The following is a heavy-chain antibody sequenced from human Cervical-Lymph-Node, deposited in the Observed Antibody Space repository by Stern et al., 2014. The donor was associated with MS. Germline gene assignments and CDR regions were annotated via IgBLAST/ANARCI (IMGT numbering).Heavy chain of an antibody. CDR2: ALPMYVNA. Sequence: QVQLVQSGAELRKPGSSVRVPCTTSRATFSYYAVTWVRHAPGQGHELLGGALPMYVNANAKYAQKFRGRLTISADESTTTAYMELSILRSEDTAVYYCTRDWGDNGYDNDAFDVWGQGTMVTVSS. D-gene: IGHD5-12*01. J-gene: IGHJ3*01. CDR1: RATFSYYA. V-gene: IGHV1-69*12. CDR3: TRDWGDNGYDNDAFDV.